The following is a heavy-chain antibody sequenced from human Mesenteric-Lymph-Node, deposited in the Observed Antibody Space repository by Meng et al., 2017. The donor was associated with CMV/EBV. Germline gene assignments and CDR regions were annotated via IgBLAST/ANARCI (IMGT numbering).Heavy chain of an antibody. CDR3: AISNWGY. D-gene: IGHD3-16*01. V-gene: IGHV1-18*04. Sequence: SVKVSCKAAGNKFVSYGISWVRQAPGQGLEWMGWINTKNGNTNYEQTLQGRVTMTADTSTSIASMELRSLKSDDTAIYYCAISNWGYWGQGTLVTVSS. J-gene: IGHJ4*02. CDR1: GNKFVSYG. CDR2: INTKNGNT.